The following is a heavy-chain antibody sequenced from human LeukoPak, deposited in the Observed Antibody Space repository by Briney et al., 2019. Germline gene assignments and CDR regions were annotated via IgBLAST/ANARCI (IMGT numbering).Heavy chain of an antibody. CDR2: ISYDGSNK. CDR1: GFTFSSYG. CDR3: ARDPTDYYYGSGRPGDY. Sequence: TGRSLRLSCAASGFTFSSYGMHWVRQAPGKGLEWVAVISYDGSNKYYADSVKGRFTISRDNSKNTLYLQMNSLRAEDTAVYYCARDPTDYYYGSGRPGDYWGQGTLVTVSS. J-gene: IGHJ4*02. V-gene: IGHV3-30*03. D-gene: IGHD3-10*01.